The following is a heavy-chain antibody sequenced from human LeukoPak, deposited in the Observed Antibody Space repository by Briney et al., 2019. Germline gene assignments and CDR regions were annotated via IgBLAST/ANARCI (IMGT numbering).Heavy chain of an antibody. Sequence: GGSLRLSCAASGFMFSSNWMSWVRLAPGKGLEWVANIKEDGTETYHVDSVKGRFTISRDNAKNSLYLQMNSLRVEDTAVYYCAKGIAAAAVYYFDYWGQGTLVTVSS. CDR1: GFMFSSNW. J-gene: IGHJ4*02. V-gene: IGHV3-7*03. CDR2: IKEDGTET. CDR3: AKGIAAAAVYYFDY. D-gene: IGHD6-13*01.